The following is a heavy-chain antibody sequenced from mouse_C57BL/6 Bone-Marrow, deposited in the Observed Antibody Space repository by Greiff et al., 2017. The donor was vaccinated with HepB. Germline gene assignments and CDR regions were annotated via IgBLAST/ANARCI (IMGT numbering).Heavy chain of an antibody. J-gene: IGHJ4*01. D-gene: IGHD1-1*01. CDR2: IWRGGST. Sequence: VQLVESGPGLVQPSQSLSITCTVSGFSLTSYGVHWVRQSPGKGLEWLGVIWRGGSTDYNAAFMSRLSITKDNSKSQVFFKMNSLQADDTAIYYCAKKHGSSYGYAMDYWGQGTSVTVSS. CDR1: GFSLTSYG. CDR3: AKKHGSSYGYAMDY. V-gene: IGHV2-5*01.